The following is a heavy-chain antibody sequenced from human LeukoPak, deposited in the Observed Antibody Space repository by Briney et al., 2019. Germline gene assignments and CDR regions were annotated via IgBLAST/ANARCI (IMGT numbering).Heavy chain of an antibody. CDR3: ARDHLTISNWFDP. D-gene: IGHD3-9*01. Sequence: GASVKVSCKASGYTFTSYAMHWVRQAPGQRLEWMGWINAGNGNTKYSQKFQGRVTITRDTSTSTAYMELRSLRSDDTAVYYCARDHLTISNWFDPWGQGTLVTVSS. CDR1: GYTFTSYA. J-gene: IGHJ5*02. CDR2: INAGNGNT. V-gene: IGHV1-3*01.